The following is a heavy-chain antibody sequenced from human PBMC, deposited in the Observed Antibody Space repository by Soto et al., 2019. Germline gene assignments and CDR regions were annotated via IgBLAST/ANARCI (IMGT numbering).Heavy chain of an antibody. Sequence: EVQLVESGGGLIQPGGSLRLSCAASGFTVSSNYMSWVRQAPGKGLEWVSVIYSGGSTYYADSVKGRFTISRDNSKNTXYXXMNSLRAEDTAVYYCAREAGPRGVSRPRSLRYFDYWGQGTLVTVSS. V-gene: IGHV3-53*01. CDR1: GFTVSSNY. CDR3: AREAGPRGVSRPRSLRYFDY. J-gene: IGHJ4*02. CDR2: IYSGGST. D-gene: IGHD3-10*01.